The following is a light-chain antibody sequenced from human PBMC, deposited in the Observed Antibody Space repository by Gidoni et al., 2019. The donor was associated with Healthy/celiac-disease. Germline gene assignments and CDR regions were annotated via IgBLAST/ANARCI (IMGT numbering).Light chain of an antibody. CDR1: QSVLYSSNNKNY. J-gene: IGKJ3*01. V-gene: IGKV4-1*01. CDR2: WAS. CDR3: QQYYSTPFT. Sequence: FVMTQPPHSLAVSLGERATINCKSSQSVLYSSNNKNYLAWYQQKPGQPPKLLIYWASTRESGVPDRFSGSGSGTDFTLTISSLQAEDVAVYYCQQYYSTPFTFGPGTKVDIK.